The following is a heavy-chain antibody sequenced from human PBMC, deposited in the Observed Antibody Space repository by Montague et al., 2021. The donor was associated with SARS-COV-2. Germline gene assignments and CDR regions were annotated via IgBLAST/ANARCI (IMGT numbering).Heavy chain of an antibody. V-gene: IGHV4-39*02. CDR1: GGSISSNHYY. D-gene: IGHD5-12*01. CDR2: IYDSGST. J-gene: IGHJ3*02. CDR3: ARRGGTLLAVATTIGGFEI. Sequence: SETLSLTCTVSGGSISSNHYYWDWIRQPPGKGLEWTGCIYDSGSTYYNPSLKSRVTISVDTSKNHFSLKLNSVTAADTAVYYCARRGGTLLAVATTIGGFEIWGQGAMVTVSS.